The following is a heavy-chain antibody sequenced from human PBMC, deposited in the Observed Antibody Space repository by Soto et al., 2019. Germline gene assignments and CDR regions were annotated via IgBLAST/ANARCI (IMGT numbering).Heavy chain of an antibody. CDR3: AKEGGGGAAMVTSYFDY. CDR2: ISGSGGST. CDR1: GFTFSSYA. D-gene: IGHD5-18*01. J-gene: IGHJ4*02. V-gene: IGHV3-23*01. Sequence: GGSLRLSCAASGFTFSSYAMSWVRQAPGKGLEWVSAISGSGGSTYYADSVKGRFTISRDNSKSTVYLHMNSLGADDTAIYYCAKEGGGGAAMVTSYFDYWGQGTLVTVSS.